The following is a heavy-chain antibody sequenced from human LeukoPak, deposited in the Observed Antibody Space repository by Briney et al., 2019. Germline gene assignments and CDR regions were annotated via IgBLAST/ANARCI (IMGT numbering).Heavy chain of an antibody. CDR3: AKHGWELLRYCYMDV. CDR1: GFTFGGYW. J-gene: IGHJ6*03. CDR2: INQDGSEK. D-gene: IGHD1-26*01. V-gene: IGHV3-7*01. Sequence: GGSLRLSCEGSGFTFGGYWLSWVRQAPGKGLEWVAHINQDGSEKYYVDSVKGRFTISRDNAKNSLYLQMNSLRAEDTAVYYCAKHGWELLRYCYMDVWGKGTTVTVSS.